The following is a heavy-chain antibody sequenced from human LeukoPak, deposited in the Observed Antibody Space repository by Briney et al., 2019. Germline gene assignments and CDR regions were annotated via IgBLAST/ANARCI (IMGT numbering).Heavy chain of an antibody. J-gene: IGHJ4*02. CDR2: IYPGDSDT. CDR1: GYSFTSYW. Sequence: GESLKISCKGSGYSFTSYWIGWVRQMPGKGLEWMGIIYPGDSDTRYSPSFQGQVTISADKSISTAYLQWSSLKASDTAMYYCARQGCSGGSCYSKGFDYWGQGTLVTVSS. CDR3: ARQGCSGGSCYSKGFDY. D-gene: IGHD2-15*01. V-gene: IGHV5-51*01.